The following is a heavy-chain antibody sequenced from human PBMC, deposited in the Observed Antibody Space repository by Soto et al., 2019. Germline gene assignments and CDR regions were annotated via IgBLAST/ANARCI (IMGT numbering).Heavy chain of an antibody. CDR2: IDPSDSDT. D-gene: IGHD1-1*01. V-gene: IGHV5-10-1*04. CDR3: ARPQELGSRYIGADV. J-gene: IGHJ6*02. CDR1: GYSFTSYW. Sequence: PGESLKISCKGSGYSFTSYWISWVRQMPGKGLEWMGRIDPSDSDTKYSPSFQGQVTISVDKSTNTAYLQWSSLKASDTAIYYCARPQELGSRYIGADVWGQGTTVTVSS.